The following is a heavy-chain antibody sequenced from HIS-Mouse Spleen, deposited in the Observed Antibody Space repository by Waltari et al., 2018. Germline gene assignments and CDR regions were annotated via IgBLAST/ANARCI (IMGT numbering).Heavy chain of an antibody. J-gene: IGHJ4*02. CDR3: ARGHDYSNYFDY. D-gene: IGHD4-4*01. CDR2: MNPNSGNT. Sequence: QVQLVQSGAEVKKPGASVKVSCKASGYTFTRYDINWARQATGQGLEWMGWMNPNSGNTGYAQKFQGRVTMTRNTSISTAYMELSSLRSEDTAVYYCARGHDYSNYFDYWGQGTLVTVSS. V-gene: IGHV1-8*01. CDR1: GYTFTRYD.